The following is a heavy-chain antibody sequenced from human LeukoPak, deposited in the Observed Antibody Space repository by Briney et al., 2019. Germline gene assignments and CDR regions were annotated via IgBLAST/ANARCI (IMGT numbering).Heavy chain of an antibody. J-gene: IGHJ5*02. Sequence: ASVKASCKASGYTFTSYDINWVRQATGQGLEWMGWMNPNSGNTGYAQKFQGRVTMTRNTSISTAYMELSSLRSEDTAVYYCARGPPRRRADWFDPWGQGTLVTVSS. CDR1: GYTFTSYD. D-gene: IGHD1-1*01. CDR3: ARGPPRRRADWFDP. CDR2: MNPNSGNT. V-gene: IGHV1-8*01.